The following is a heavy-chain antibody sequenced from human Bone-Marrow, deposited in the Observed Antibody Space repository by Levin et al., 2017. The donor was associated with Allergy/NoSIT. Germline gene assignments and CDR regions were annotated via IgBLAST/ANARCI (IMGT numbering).Heavy chain of an antibody. V-gene: IGHV1-18*01. D-gene: IGHD2/OR15-2a*01. J-gene: IGHJ4*02. Sequence: GESLKISCKAAGYTFSNYGISWVRQAPGQGLEWLGWISGDNGNTHYEQKIQGRVIMTTDTPTSTASLEVRRLTAADTAVYYCARACVDPRHCIDTTFDHWGQGTLVTVSS. CDR1: GYTFSNYG. CDR3: ARACVDPRHCIDTTFDH. CDR2: ISGDNGNT.